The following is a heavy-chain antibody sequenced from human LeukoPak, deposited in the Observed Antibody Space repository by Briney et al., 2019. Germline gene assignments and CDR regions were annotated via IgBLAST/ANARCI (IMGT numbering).Heavy chain of an antibody. CDR3: ARRNY. J-gene: IGHJ4*02. V-gene: IGHV3-53*01. CDR1: GFTFSDYY. Sequence: TGGSLRLSCAASGFTFSDYYMSWIRQAPGKGLEWVSVIYSGGSTYYADSVKGRFTISRDNSKNTLYLQMNSLRAEDTAVYYCARRNYWGQGTLVTVSS. CDR2: IYSGGST.